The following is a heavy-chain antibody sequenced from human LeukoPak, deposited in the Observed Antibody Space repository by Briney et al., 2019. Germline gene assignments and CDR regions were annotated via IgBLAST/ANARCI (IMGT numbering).Heavy chain of an antibody. CDR2: ISGSGGST. Sequence: GGSLRLSCAASGFTFSSYWMSWVRQAPGKGLEWVSAISGSGGSTYYADSVKGRFTISRDNSKNTLYLQMNSLRAEDTAVYYCAKAEYYYDSSGTFDYWGQGTLVTVSS. V-gene: IGHV3-23*01. D-gene: IGHD3-22*01. CDR1: GFTFSSYW. J-gene: IGHJ4*02. CDR3: AKAEYYYDSSGTFDY.